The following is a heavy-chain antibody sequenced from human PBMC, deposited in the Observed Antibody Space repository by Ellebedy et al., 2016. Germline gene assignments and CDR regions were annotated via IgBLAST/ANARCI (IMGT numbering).Heavy chain of an antibody. D-gene: IGHD1-26*01. V-gene: IGHV3-23*01. CDR2: ITGSGDDT. CDR3: AKDGGEGASSDY. Sequence: GESLKISXAASGFTFSNYAMSWVRQAPGTGLEWFSAITGSGDDTYYADSVKGRFTISRDNSKNTLYLQMNSLRAEDTAVYYCAKDGGEGASSDYWGQGTLVTVSS. J-gene: IGHJ4*02. CDR1: GFTFSNYA.